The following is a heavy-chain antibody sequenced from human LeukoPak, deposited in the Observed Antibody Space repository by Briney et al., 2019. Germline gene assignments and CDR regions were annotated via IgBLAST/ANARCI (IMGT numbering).Heavy chain of an antibody. CDR1: GFTFSSYA. CDR3: ARDLRGSDAYYFDY. D-gene: IGHD3-10*01. V-gene: IGHV3-23*01. CDR2: ISGSGGST. J-gene: IGHJ4*02. Sequence: GGSLRLSCAASGFTFSSYAMSWVRQAPGKGLEWVSAISGSGGSTYYADSVKGRFTISRDNSRNTLYLQMNSLRGEDTAVYYCARDLRGSDAYYFDYWGQGTLVTVSS.